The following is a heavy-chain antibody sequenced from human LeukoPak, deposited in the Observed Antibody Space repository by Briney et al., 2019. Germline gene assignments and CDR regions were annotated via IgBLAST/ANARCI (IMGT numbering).Heavy chain of an antibody. V-gene: IGHV3-7*05. D-gene: IGHD6-13*01. J-gene: IGHJ3*02. CDR2: IKQDGSEK. CDR1: GFTFSSYW. CDR3: ARWGTYSSSWLGAFDI. Sequence: GGSLRLSCAASGFTFSSYWMSWVRQAPGKGLEWVANIKQDGSEKYYVDSGKGRFTTSRDNAKNSLHLQMNSLRAEDTAVYYCARWGTYSSSWLGAFDIWGQGTMVTVSS.